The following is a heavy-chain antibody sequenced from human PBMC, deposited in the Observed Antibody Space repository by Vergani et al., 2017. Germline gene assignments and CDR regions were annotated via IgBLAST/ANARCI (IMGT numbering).Heavy chain of an antibody. CDR1: GAPISYWC. CDR2: LCPSGST. Sequence: QVQMQESGPGLVKTSETLSLTCSASGAPISYWCWSWLRQPAGKGLEWIGRLCPSGSTNYKPSLKSRVTMSIDTSKNQFSLKLTSVTAADTAVYYCARLVFGYYHGPDYWGPGTLVTVSS. D-gene: IGHD3-10*02. J-gene: IGHJ4*02. CDR3: ARLVFGYYHGPDY. V-gene: IGHV4-4*07.